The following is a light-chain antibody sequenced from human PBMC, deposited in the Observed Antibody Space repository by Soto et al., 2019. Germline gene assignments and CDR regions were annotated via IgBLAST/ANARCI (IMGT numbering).Light chain of an antibody. CDR2: GAS. Sequence: DIQMTQSPSSVSALIGDRVTITCRASQGVGSHVNWYQQKQGKAPNLLIHGASNLQSGVPSTFSGSGSGTDFTLTISSLQPEDFATYYCQQNYRAPLTFGGGTKVEIK. CDR3: QQNYRAPLT. V-gene: IGKV1-39*01. J-gene: IGKJ4*01. CDR1: QGVGSH.